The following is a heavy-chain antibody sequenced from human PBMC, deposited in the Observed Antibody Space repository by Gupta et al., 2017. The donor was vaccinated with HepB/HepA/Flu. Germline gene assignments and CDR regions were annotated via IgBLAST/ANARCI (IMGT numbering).Heavy chain of an antibody. Sequence: QLQLQESGPGLVKPSETLSLTCTVSGGSISSSSYYWGWIRQPPGKGLEWIGSIYYSGSTYYNPSLKSRVTISVDTSKNQFSLKLSSVTAADTAVYYCARLGRLLMEEGNGNVYFDYWGQGTLVTVSS. CDR1: GGSISSSSYY. CDR2: IYYSGST. J-gene: IGHJ4*02. CDR3: ARLGRLLMEEGNGNVYFDY. V-gene: IGHV4-39*01. D-gene: IGHD2-15*01.